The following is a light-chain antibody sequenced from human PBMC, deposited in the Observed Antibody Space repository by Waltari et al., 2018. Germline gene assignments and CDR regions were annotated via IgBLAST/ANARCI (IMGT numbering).Light chain of an antibody. CDR3: QQYDKLPVT. V-gene: IGKV1-33*01. J-gene: IGKJ4*01. Sequence: DIQMTQSPPSLSTSVGNRATITCQASQDIDNHLSWFQLKRGKVPRLLIYDASDLESGVPSRFSGRGYGSHFTLTITDLQPDDSATYVCQQYDKLPVTFGGGTTVEI. CDR1: QDIDNH. CDR2: DAS.